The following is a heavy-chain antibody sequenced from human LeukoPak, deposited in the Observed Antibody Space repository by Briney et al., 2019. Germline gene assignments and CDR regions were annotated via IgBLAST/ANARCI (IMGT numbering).Heavy chain of an antibody. CDR1: GGTFSSYA. J-gene: IGHJ4*02. CDR2: IIPIFGTA. Sequence: ASVKVSCKASGGTFSSYAISWVRQAPGQGLEWMGGIIPIFGTANYAQKFQGRVTITADESTSTAYMELSSLRSEDTAVYYCARERPPGKGEPFDYWGQGTLVTVSS. D-gene: IGHD3-16*01. CDR3: ARERPPGKGEPFDY. V-gene: IGHV1-69*13.